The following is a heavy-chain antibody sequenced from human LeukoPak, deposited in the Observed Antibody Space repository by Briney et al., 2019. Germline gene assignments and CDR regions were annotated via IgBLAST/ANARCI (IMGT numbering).Heavy chain of an antibody. CDR3: AGEWYDILTGYLPFGY. J-gene: IGHJ4*02. Sequence: ASVKVSCKASGYTFTGYYMHWVRQAPGQGLEWMGRINPNSGGTNYAQKFQGRVTMTRDTSINTAYMELSRQRSDDTAVYYCAGEWYDILTGYLPFGYWGQGTLVTVSS. CDR2: INPNSGGT. CDR1: GYTFTGYY. D-gene: IGHD3-9*01. V-gene: IGHV1-2*06.